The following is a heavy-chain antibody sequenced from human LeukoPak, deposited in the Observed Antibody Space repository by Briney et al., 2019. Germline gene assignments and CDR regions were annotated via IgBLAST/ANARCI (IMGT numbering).Heavy chain of an antibody. Sequence: GGSLRLSCTASGFTFSNFNMNWVRQAPGKGLEWVSSISSGSGHIHYADSVKDRFTISRDNAKNSLYLHMNSLRAEDTAVYYCARDGTAVGINYDYWGQGTLVTVSS. J-gene: IGHJ4*02. CDR1: GFTFSNFN. CDR3: ARDGTAVGINYDY. V-gene: IGHV3-21*04. D-gene: IGHD6-13*01. CDR2: ISSGSGHI.